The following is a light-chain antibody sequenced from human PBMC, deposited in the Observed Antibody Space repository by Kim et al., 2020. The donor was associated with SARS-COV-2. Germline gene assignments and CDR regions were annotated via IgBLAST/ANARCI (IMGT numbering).Light chain of an antibody. Sequence: PGGTVPPTGWSSVGAVTVGQQPYWVQQKPGQAPRTLIYDTRNKHAWTPARCSGSLLGGNAALTLSGALPEDEAEYYCLLYFNGYRIFGGGTQLTVL. J-gene: IGLJ2*01. CDR2: DTR. CDR3: LLYFNGYRI. V-gene: IGLV7-46*01. CDR1: VGAVTVGQQ.